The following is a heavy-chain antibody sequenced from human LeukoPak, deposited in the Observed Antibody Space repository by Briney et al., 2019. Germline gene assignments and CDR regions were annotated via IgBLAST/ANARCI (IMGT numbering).Heavy chain of an antibody. CDR1: GYIFSDYY. CDR3: ARAGDNLTGYYKEYYMDV. J-gene: IGHJ6*03. V-gene: IGHV1-2*02. CDR2: INPNTGGT. D-gene: IGHD3-9*01. Sequence: ASVKVSCKASGYIFSDYYMHWVRQAPRQGLEWMGWINPNTGGTSYAQKFQGRVTMTTDTSITTAYMDLSSLRSDDMAVYYCARAGDNLTGYYKEYYMDVWGKGTTVTVTS.